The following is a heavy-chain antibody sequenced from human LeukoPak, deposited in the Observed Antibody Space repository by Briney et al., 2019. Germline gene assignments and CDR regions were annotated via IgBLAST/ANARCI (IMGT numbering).Heavy chain of an antibody. CDR1: GFTFSTYS. V-gene: IGHV3-21*01. J-gene: IGHJ6*03. CDR2: ISSSGGYI. Sequence: GGSLRLSCAASGFTFSTYSMNWVRQAPGKGLEWVSSISSSGGYIFDADSVKGRFTISRDNSKNTLYLQMNSLRAEDTAVYYCARDQGGYGYYYMDVWGKGTTVTVSS. CDR3: ARDQGGYGYYYMDV. D-gene: IGHD5-18*01.